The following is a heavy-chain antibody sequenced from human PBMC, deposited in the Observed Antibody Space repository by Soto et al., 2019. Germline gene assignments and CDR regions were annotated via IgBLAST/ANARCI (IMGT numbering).Heavy chain of an antibody. J-gene: IGHJ4*02. CDR3: ARARGYYDTSGYSGYYFDY. Sequence: GGSLRLSCAASGFTVSSNYMSWVRQAPGKGLEWVSVIYSGGTTYYADSVKGRFTISRDNSENTLYLQMNSLRAEDTAVYYCARARGYYDTSGYSGYYFDYWGQGSLVTVSS. V-gene: IGHV3-53*01. CDR1: GFTVSSNY. CDR2: IYSGGTT. D-gene: IGHD3-22*01.